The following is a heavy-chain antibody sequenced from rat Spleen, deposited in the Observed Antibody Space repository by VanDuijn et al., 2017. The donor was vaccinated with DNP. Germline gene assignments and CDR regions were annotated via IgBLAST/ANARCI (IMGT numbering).Heavy chain of an antibody. D-gene: IGHD1-12*02. CDR2: INPGSGDT. V-gene: IGHV1-47*01. CDR1: GYTFSSNQ. Sequence: QVQLRQSGGELVWPGTSVRLSCKTSGYTFSSNQIIWIKQTTGQGLEWIGIINPGSGDTGYNVKFKGKATLTVGKSSSTAFMQLSSLTPDDSAVYYCARPDYYDGSYPHYWGQGVMVTVSS. J-gene: IGHJ2*01. CDR3: ARPDYYDGSYPHY.